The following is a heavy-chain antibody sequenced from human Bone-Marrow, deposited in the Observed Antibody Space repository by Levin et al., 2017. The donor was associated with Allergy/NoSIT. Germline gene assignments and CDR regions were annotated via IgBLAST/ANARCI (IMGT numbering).Heavy chain of an antibody. CDR3: ASRRGYSGPFDI. V-gene: IGHV4-34*01. Sequence: SQTLSLTCAVYGGSFRGSYWSWIRQPPGKGLEWIGEINHSGSTNYNPSLKSRVTISVDTSKNQFSLKLSSVTAADTAVYYCASRRGYSGPFDIWGQGTMVTVSS. CDR2: INHSGST. CDR1: GGSFRGSY. J-gene: IGHJ3*02. D-gene: IGHD5-12*01.